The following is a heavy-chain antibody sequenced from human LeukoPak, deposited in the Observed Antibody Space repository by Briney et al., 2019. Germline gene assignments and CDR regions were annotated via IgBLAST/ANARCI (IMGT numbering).Heavy chain of an antibody. CDR2: NNPPAGSA. D-gene: IGHD3-10*01. J-gene: IGHJ3*02. CDR3: ARDLSGYFYGSGRYDAFDI. CDR1: GYTFTSYY. Sequence: AAVKVSCKASGYTFTSYYLHWVRQDPGQGLEWMGINNPPAGSASYAQKFQGRVTMTRDTSTTTVYMELSSLRSDDTAVYYCARDLSGYFYGSGRYDAFDIWGQGTMVTVSS. V-gene: IGHV1-46*01.